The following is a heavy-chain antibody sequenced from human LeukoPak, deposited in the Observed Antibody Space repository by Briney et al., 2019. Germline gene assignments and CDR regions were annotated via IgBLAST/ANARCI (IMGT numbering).Heavy chain of an antibody. CDR2: IFHSGTT. CDR3: ARGGYYYLDV. J-gene: IGHJ6*03. Sequence: SETLSLTCTMSGGSISPYYWSWIRQPPGKGLEGSAYIFHSGTTKYNPSLKSRVAISLDTPKSQFSLKLHSVTAADTAVYYCARGGYYYLDVWGGGTTVTVSS. CDR1: GGSISPYY. V-gene: IGHV4-59*01.